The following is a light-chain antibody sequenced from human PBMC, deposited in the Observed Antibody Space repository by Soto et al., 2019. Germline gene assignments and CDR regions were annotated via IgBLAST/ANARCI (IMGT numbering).Light chain of an antibody. CDR2: AAP. J-gene: IGKJ1*01. CDR1: QTGGSF. CDR3: QQGHSTPSGR. V-gene: IGKV1-39*01. Sequence: TITCRASQTGGSFVSWYQQRPGRAPNLLIYAAPNLPTGVPSRFSGSVYGKAASVTILRPRPDDFAAHHSQQGHSTPSGRFGEGTKVDIK.